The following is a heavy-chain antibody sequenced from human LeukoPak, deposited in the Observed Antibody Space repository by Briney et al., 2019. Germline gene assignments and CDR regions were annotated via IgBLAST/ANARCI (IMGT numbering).Heavy chain of an antibody. CDR3: AREGGVRGVIPHYFDY. J-gene: IGHJ4*02. V-gene: IGHV4-59*01. D-gene: IGHD3-10*01. CDR1: GGSISGYY. Sequence: SETLSLTCTVSGGSISGYYWSWIRQPPGKGLEWIGYIYYSGSTNYNPSLKSRVTISVDTSKNQFSLKLSSVTAADTAVYYCAREGGVRGVIPHYFDYWGQGTLVTVSS. CDR2: IYYSGST.